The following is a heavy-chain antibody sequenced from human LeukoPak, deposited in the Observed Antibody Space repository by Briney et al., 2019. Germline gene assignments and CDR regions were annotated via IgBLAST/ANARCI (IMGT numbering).Heavy chain of an antibody. CDR1: GFTFSNYA. V-gene: IGHV3-64*02. CDR2: ISSDGGST. Sequence: PGGSLRLSCAASGFTFSNYAMHWVRQAPGKGLEYVSAISSDGGSTYYADSVRGRFTISRDNFKNTLYLQMGSLRAEDMAVYYCARDPASGGTISAAGTYWFDPWGQGTLVTVSS. D-gene: IGHD6-13*01. J-gene: IGHJ5*02. CDR3: ARDPASGGTISAAGTYWFDP.